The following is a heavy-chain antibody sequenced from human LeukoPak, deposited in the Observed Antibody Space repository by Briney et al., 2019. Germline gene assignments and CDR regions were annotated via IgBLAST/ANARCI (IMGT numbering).Heavy chain of an antibody. CDR3: ARTTKSYSGSPKYLDY. CDR2: IYPGDSTT. D-gene: IGHD1-26*01. CDR1: GYSFSTYW. J-gene: IGHJ4*02. Sequence: GESLKISCQGSGYSFSTYWIGWVRQMPGKGLEWMGIIYPGDSTTRYSPSFQGQVTISADTSITTAYLHWGSLQASDTAIYYCARTTKSYSGSPKYLDYWGQGTLVTVSS. V-gene: IGHV5-51*01.